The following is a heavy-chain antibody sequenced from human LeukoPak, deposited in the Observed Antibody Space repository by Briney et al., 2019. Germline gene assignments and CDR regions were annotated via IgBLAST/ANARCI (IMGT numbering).Heavy chain of an antibody. CDR3: ARLPTVGYFDY. J-gene: IGHJ4*02. V-gene: IGHV4-39*01. D-gene: IGHD4-11*01. CDR2: IYYSGST. Sequence: SETLSLTCTVSGGSISSSCYCWGWIRQPPGKGLEWIGSIYYSGSTYYNPSIKSRVTISVDTSKNQFSLKLSSVTAADTAVYYCARLPTVGYFDYWGQGTLVTVPS. CDR1: GGSISSSCYC.